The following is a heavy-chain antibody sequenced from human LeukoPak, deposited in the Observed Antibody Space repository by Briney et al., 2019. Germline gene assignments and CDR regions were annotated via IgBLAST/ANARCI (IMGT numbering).Heavy chain of an antibody. Sequence: GGSLRLSCAASGFTFSSYSMNWVRQAPGKGLEWVSSISSSSSYIYYAASVKGRFTISRDNAKNSLYLQMNSLRAEDTAVYYCARADQTGTPDYWGQGTLVTVSS. D-gene: IGHD1-7*01. J-gene: IGHJ4*02. CDR1: GFTFSSYS. CDR3: ARADQTGTPDY. V-gene: IGHV3-21*01. CDR2: ISSSSSYI.